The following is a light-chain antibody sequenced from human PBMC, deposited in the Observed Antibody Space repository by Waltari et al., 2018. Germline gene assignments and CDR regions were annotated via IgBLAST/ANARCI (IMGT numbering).Light chain of an antibody. V-gene: IGKV1-17*01. CDR1: QAIRND. CDR3: LQHNTYPRT. J-gene: IGKJ1*01. Sequence: SASVGDRVTITCRASQAIRNDLAWYQQKPGKAPKRLMYAASSLESGVPSRFSGRGSGTEFTLTISSLQPEDFATYYCLQHNTYPRTFGQGTKVEIK. CDR2: AAS.